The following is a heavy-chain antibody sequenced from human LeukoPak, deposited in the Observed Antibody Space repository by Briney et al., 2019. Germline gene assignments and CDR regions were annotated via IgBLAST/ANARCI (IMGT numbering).Heavy chain of an antibody. Sequence: GGSLRLSCAASGFTFSSYGMHWVRQAPGKGLEWVAVISYDGSNKYYADSVKGRFTISKDNSKNTLYLQMNSLRAEDTAVYYCAGRAGDWFHFDYWGQGTLVTVSS. CDR1: GFTFSSYG. D-gene: IGHD7-27*01. CDR2: ISYDGSNK. V-gene: IGHV3-30*03. J-gene: IGHJ4*02. CDR3: AGRAGDWFHFDY.